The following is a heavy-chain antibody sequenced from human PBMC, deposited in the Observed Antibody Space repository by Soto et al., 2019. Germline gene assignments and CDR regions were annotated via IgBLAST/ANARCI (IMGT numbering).Heavy chain of an antibody. CDR2: INHSGST. V-gene: IGHV4-34*01. CDR3: ARGRPGVRVAPPRRKGWLDP. CDR1: GGSFSGYY. D-gene: IGHD3-10*01. J-gene: IGHJ5*02. Sequence: PSETLSLTCAVYGGSFSGYYWSWIRQPPGKGLEWIGEINHSGSTNYNPSLKSRVTISVDTSKNQFSLKLSSVTAADTAVYYCARGRPGVRVAPPRRKGWLDPWGKGT.